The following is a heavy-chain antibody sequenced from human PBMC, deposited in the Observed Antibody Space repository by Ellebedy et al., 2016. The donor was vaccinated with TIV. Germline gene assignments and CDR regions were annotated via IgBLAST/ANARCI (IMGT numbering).Heavy chain of an antibody. D-gene: IGHD6-19*01. CDR3: AREAVAGGTSWYFDL. CDR1: GFTFSLYD. J-gene: IGHJ2*01. Sequence: GESLKISXAASGFTFSLYDMYWVRQGTGKGLEWVSSIGNAGDTYYPGSVKGRFTISRENAKSSLYLQMNSLRAGDTAVYYCAREAVAGGTSWYFDLWGRGTLVTVSS. V-gene: IGHV3-13*01. CDR2: IGNAGDT.